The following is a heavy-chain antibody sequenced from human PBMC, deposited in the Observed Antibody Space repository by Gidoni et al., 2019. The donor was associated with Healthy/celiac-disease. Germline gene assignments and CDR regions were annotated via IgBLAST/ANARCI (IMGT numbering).Heavy chain of an antibody. Sequence: QVQLQESGPGLVKPSETLSLTCTVSGGSISSYYWSWIRQPPGKGLGRIGYIYYSGSTNYNPPLKSRVTISVDTSKNQFSLKLSSVTAADTAVYYCAGAYCGGDCYSNWFDPWGQGTLVTVSS. CDR1: GGSISSYY. V-gene: IGHV4-59*01. CDR2: IYYSGST. CDR3: AGAYCGGDCYSNWFDP. D-gene: IGHD2-21*02. J-gene: IGHJ5*02.